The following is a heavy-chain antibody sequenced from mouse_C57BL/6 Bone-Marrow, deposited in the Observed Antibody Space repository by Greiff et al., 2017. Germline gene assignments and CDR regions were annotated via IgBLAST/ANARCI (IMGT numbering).Heavy chain of an antibody. CDR1: GFTFSDFY. J-gene: IGHJ1*03. Sequence: EVQGVESGGGLVQSGRSLRLSCATSGFTFSDFYMEWVRQAPGKGLEWIAASRNKANDYTTEYSASVKGRFIVSRDTSQSILYLQMNALRAENTAIYYCARDAGGSSFYWYFDVWGTGTTVTVSS. V-gene: IGHV7-1*01. D-gene: IGHD1-1*01. CDR2: SRNKANDYTT. CDR3: ARDAGGSSFYWYFDV.